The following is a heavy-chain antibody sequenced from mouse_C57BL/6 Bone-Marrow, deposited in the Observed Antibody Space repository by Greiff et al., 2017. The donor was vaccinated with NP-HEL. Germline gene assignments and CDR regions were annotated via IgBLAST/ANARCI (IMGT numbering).Heavy chain of an antibody. V-gene: IGHV1-19*01. CDR2: INPYNGGT. J-gene: IGHJ3*01. CDR3: AREDYYGNYLFAY. CDR1: GYTFTDYY. D-gene: IGHD2-1*01. Sequence: EVQLQQSGPVLVKPGASVKMSCKASGYTFTDYYMNWVKQSHGKSLEWIGVINPYNGGTSYNQKFKGKATLTVDKSSSTAYMELNSLTSEDSAVYYCAREDYYGNYLFAYWGQGTLVTVSA.